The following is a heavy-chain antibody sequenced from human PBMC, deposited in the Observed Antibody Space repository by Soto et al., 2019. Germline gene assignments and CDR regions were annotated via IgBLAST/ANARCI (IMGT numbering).Heavy chain of an antibody. V-gene: IGHV1-46*01. CDR3: VTDQTTYYFDY. CDR1: GFTFSSHY. Sequence: ASVKVSCKASGFTFSSHYIHWVRQAPGQGLEWMGIFNPSGPGTTYAHKFQGRVTMTWDTSTATVYMELTSLRSEDTAVYYCVTDQTTYYFDYWGQGTRVTVSS. CDR2: FNPSGPGT. D-gene: IGHD1-1*01. J-gene: IGHJ4*02.